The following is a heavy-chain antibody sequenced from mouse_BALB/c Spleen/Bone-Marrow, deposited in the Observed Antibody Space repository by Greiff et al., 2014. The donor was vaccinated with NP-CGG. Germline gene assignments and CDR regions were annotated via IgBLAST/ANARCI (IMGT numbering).Heavy chain of an antibody. CDR2: ISNLAYSI. D-gene: IGHD1-1*01. CDR3: ARDYYGSSYWYFDV. CDR1: GFTFSDYG. Sequence: VKLQQSGGGLVQPGGSRKLSCAASGFTFSDYGMAWVRQAPGKGPEWVAFISNLAYSIYYADTVTGRFTISRENAKNTLYLEMSSLRSEDTAMYYCARDYYGSSYWYFDVWGAGTTVTVSS. J-gene: IGHJ1*01. V-gene: IGHV5-15*02.